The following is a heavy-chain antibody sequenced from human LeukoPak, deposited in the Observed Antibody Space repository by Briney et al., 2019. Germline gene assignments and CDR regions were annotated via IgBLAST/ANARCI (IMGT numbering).Heavy chain of an antibody. Sequence: PSETLSLTCTVSGGSISSYYWSWIRQPPGKGPEWIGYIYYSGSTYCNPSLKSRVTISVDTSKNQFSLKLSSVTAADTAVYYCASWNPRGYYYGMDVWGQGTTVTVSS. CDR3: ASWNPRGYYYGMDV. CDR1: GGSISSYY. J-gene: IGHJ6*02. D-gene: IGHD1-1*01. CDR2: IYYSGST. V-gene: IGHV4-30-4*01.